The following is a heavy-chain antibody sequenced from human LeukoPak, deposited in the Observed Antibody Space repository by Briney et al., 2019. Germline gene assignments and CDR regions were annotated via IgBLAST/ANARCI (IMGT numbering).Heavy chain of an antibody. CDR1: GGSISSGGYY. J-gene: IGHJ4*02. D-gene: IGHD5-12*01. CDR3: ARGRGYSGYDSGDTFDY. Sequence: SETLSLTCTVSGGSISSGGYYWSWIRQHPGKGLEWIGYIYYSGSTYYNPSLKSRVTISVDTSKSQFSLKLSSVTAADTAVYYCARGRGYSGYDSGDTFDYWGQGTLVTVSS. V-gene: IGHV4-31*03. CDR2: IYYSGST.